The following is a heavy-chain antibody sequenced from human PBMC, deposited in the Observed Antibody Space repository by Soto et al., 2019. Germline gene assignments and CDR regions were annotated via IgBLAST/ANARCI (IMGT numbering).Heavy chain of an antibody. D-gene: IGHD2-15*01. V-gene: IGHV1-69*06. Sequence: SVKVSYKXSGSTFSSYAISWVRQAPGQGLEWMGGIIPIFGTANYAQKFQGRVTITADNSTSTAYMELSSLRSEDTAVHYCARERSSGSEDYFDYWGQGTLVTVSS. CDR2: IIPIFGTA. CDR1: GSTFSSYA. J-gene: IGHJ4*02. CDR3: ARERSSGSEDYFDY.